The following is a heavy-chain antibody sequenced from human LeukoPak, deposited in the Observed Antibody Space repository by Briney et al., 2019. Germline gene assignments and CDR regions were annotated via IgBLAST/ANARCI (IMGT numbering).Heavy chain of an antibody. Sequence: AETLSLTCTVSGYSISSGSYWGWIRQPPGKGLQWIATIYHSGNTYYNPSLKSRVTISVDTSKNQFSLKLSSVTAADTAVYYCAELGITMIGGVWGKGTTVTISS. V-gene: IGHV4-38-2*02. J-gene: IGHJ6*04. CDR2: IYHSGNT. CDR1: GYSISSGSY. D-gene: IGHD3-10*02. CDR3: AELGITMIGGV.